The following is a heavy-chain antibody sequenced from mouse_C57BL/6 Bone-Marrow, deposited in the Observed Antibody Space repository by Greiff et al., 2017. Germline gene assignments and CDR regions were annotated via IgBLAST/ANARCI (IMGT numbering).Heavy chain of an antibody. D-gene: IGHD1-1*01. V-gene: IGHV1-55*01. CDR2: IYPGSGST. CDR3: ADSDYGKSDAIDY. Sequence: VQLQQPGAELVKPGASVKMSCKASGYTFTSYWITWVKQRPGHGLEWIGDIYPGSGSTNYNEKFKSKATLTVDTSSSTAYMQPSSLTSADSAVYYSADSDYGKSDAIDYWGQGTSVTVSS. J-gene: IGHJ4*01. CDR1: GYTFTSYW.